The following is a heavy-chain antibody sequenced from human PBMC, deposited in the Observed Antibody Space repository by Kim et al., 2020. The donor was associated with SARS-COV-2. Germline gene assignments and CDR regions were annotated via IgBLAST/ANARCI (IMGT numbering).Heavy chain of an antibody. D-gene: IGHD3-9*01. V-gene: IGHV1-58*01. CDR3: AASDYDILTHDY. Sequence: NHARKFQERVTITRDLSTGTAYMELSSLRSEDTAVYYCAASDYDILTHDYWGQGTLVTVSS. J-gene: IGHJ4*02.